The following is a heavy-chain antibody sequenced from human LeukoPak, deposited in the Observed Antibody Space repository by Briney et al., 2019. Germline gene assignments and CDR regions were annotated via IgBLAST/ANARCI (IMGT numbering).Heavy chain of an antibody. Sequence: SETLSLTCTVSGYSISSGYYWGWIRQPPGKGLEWIGSIYHSGSTYYNPSLKSRVTISVDTSKNQFSLKLSSVTAADTAVYYCARSGSYSGAAFDIWGQGTMVTVSS. CDR2: IYHSGST. V-gene: IGHV4-38-2*02. CDR3: ARSGSYSGAAFDI. CDR1: GYSISSGYY. J-gene: IGHJ3*02. D-gene: IGHD1-26*01.